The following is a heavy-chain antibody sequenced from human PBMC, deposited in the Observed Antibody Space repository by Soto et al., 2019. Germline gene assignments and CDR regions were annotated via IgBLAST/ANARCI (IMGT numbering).Heavy chain of an antibody. CDR1: GFTFNNAW. J-gene: IGHJ6*02. V-gene: IGHV3-15*01. Sequence: EVQLVESGGGLVKSGGSLRLSCAASGFTFNNAWMSWVRQAPGKGLEWVGRIKSTVDGGTTDYAAPVKGRFTISRDDSDNTASLQMSSLKTEDTAIYYCSRHQEGRSMVFYGMDVWGQGTTVTVSS. D-gene: IGHD3-10*01. CDR3: SRHQEGRSMVFYGMDV. CDR2: IKSTVDGGTT.